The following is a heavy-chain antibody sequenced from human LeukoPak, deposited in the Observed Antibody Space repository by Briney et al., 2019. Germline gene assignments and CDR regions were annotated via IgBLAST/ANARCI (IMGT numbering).Heavy chain of an antibody. CDR1: GGSISSGGYY. D-gene: IGHD3-10*01. CDR3: ARDKSGSIDY. CDR2: IYYSGST. V-gene: IGHV4-31*03. J-gene: IGHJ4*02. Sequence: SETLSLTCTVSGGSISSGGYYWSWIRQHPGKGLEWIGYIYYSGSTYYNPSLKSRVTISVGTSKNQFSLKLSSVTAADTAVYYCARDKSGSIDYWGQGTLVTVSS.